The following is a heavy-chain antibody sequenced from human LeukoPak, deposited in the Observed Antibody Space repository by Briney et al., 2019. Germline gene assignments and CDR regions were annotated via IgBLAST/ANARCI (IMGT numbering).Heavy chain of an antibody. CDR2: ISYDGSNK. Sequence: PGRSLRLSRAASGFTFSSYAMHWVRQAPGKGLEWVAVISYDGSNKYYADSVKGRFTISRDNSKNTLYLQMNSLRAEDTAVYYCARDGSLWFGELLSNYYYYMDVWGKGTTVTVSS. V-gene: IGHV3-30*01. D-gene: IGHD3-10*01. CDR1: GFTFSSYA. CDR3: ARDGSLWFGELLSNYYYYMDV. J-gene: IGHJ6*03.